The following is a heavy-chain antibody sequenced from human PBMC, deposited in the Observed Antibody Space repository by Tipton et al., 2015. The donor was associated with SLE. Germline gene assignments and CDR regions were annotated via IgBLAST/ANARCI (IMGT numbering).Heavy chain of an antibody. Sequence: QSGPEVKKPGSSVKVSCKASGGTFSSYAISWVRQAPGQGLEWMGGIIPIFGTANYAQKFQGRVTITADESTSTAYMELSSLRSEDTAVYYCAGVRFYTSRGAFDIWGQGTMVTVSS. CDR1: GGTFSSYA. CDR2: IIPIFGTA. D-gene: IGHD6-25*01. J-gene: IGHJ3*02. CDR3: AGVRFYTSRGAFDI. V-gene: IGHV1-69*01.